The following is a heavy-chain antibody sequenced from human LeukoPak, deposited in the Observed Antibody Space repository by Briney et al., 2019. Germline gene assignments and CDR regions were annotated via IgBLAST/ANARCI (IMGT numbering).Heavy chain of an antibody. CDR1: GGSISSYY. Sequence: SETLSLTCTVSGGSISSYYWSWIRQPAGKGLEWIGRIYTSGSTNYNPSLKSRVTMSVDTSKNQFSLKLSSVTAADTAVYYCATAFYFDSSGPYWYFDLWGRGTLVTVSS. CDR2: IYTSGST. D-gene: IGHD3-22*01. V-gene: IGHV4-4*07. CDR3: ATAFYFDSSGPYWYFDL. J-gene: IGHJ2*01.